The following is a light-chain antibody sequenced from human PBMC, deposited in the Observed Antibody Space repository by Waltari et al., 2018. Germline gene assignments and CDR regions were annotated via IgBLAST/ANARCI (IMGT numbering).Light chain of an antibody. CDR3: QQTYSTPPYT. Sequence: DIRMTQSPSSLSASVGDRVTITCRASQGIRVFLHWYHQRPGKAPNLLIFGASSLQTGVPPRFSGSGSGTDFTLTITSLQPEDIGTYYCQQTYSTPPYTFGQGTKVEIK. CDR1: QGIRVF. CDR2: GAS. V-gene: IGKV1-39*01. J-gene: IGKJ2*01.